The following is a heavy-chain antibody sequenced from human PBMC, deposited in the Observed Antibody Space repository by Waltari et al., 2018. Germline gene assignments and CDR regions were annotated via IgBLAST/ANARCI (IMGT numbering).Heavy chain of an antibody. J-gene: IGHJ6*02. CDR1: GYSFANSW. Sequence: EAQLVQSGPEVKQPGESLRTPCKASGYSFANSWITWVRQMPGKGLEWMGMIDPRDSYSKHSPSFQVHGTFSLDKSTDTAYLQWTSLKASDSAIYYCARRASSSSEGEFYYYYGMDVWGQGTTVTVS. CDR2: IDPRDSYS. V-gene: IGHV5-10-1*03. CDR3: ARRASSSSEGEFYYYYGMDV. D-gene: IGHD6-13*01.